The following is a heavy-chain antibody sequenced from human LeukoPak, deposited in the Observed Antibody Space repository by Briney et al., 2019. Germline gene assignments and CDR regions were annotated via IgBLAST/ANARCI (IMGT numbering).Heavy chain of an antibody. J-gene: IGHJ4*02. CDR3: ARQSSTGLAY. V-gene: IGHV4-34*01. CDR2: INHSGSA. CDR1: GGSFSGYY. Sequence: SGTLSLTCAVYGGSFSGYYWSWIRQPPGKGLEWIGEINHSGSANYNPSLKSRVTMSVDTSKNQFSLKMSSVTAADTAVYYCARQSSTGLAYWGQGTLVTVSS. D-gene: IGHD1-1*01.